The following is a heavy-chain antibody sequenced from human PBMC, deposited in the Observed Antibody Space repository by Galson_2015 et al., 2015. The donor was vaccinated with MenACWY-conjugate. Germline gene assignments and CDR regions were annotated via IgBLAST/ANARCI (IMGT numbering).Heavy chain of an antibody. Sequence: FLRLSCAASGLTVSSNYMSWVRQAPGKGLEWVSIIYSGGNTYYADSVKGRFTISRDNSKNTLYLQMNSLRAEDTAVYYCARDRRFSSRGVVTSSRMDVWGQGTTVTVSS. J-gene: IGHJ6*02. V-gene: IGHV3-53*01. D-gene: IGHD3-10*01. CDR1: GLTVSSNY. CDR3: ARDRRFSSRGVVTSSRMDV. CDR2: IYSGGNT.